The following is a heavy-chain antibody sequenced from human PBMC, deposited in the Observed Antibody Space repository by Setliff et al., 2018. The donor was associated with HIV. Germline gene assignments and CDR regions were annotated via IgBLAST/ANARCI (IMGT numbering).Heavy chain of an antibody. V-gene: IGHV4-39*01. J-gene: IGHJ4*02. CDR3: ARSSRGSLRDLDY. D-gene: IGHD2-21*02. CDR2: IYYSGST. Sequence: PSETLSLTCTVSGGSISPTNYYWGWIRQPPGKGLEWIGSIYYSGSTYYNPSLKSRVTISVDTSKNQFSLKLSSVTAADTAVYYCARSSRGSLRDLDYWGPGTLVTVSS. CDR1: GGSISPTNYY.